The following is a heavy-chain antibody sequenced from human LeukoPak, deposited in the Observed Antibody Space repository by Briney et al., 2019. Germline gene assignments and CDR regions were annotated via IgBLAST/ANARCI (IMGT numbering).Heavy chain of an antibody. CDR3: ARDQTYYVSSGYYYVTYLQH. V-gene: IGHV4-4*07. D-gene: IGHD3-22*01. CDR2: ISSGGST. J-gene: IGHJ1*01. Sequence: PSETLSLTCTVSGAAISSSYCTWIRQPAGEGLEWIGRISSGGSTTYNPSFKSRVSMSLDTSKKQFSLNLTSVTAADTAVYYCARDQTYYVSSGYYYVTYLQHWGQGILVTVSS. CDR1: GAAISSSY.